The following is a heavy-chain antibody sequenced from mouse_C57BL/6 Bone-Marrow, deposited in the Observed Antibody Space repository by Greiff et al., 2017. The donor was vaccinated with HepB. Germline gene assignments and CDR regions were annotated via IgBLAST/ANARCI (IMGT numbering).Heavy chain of an antibody. J-gene: IGHJ2*01. CDR3: TRDYYGSSRFDY. CDR1: GFTFSSYA. D-gene: IGHD1-1*01. Sequence: EVKVEESGEGLVKPGGSLKLSCAASGFTFSSYAMSWVRQTPEKRLEWVAYISSGGDYIYYADTVKGRFTLSRDNARNTLYLLMSSLKSEDTAMYYCTRDYYGSSRFDYWGQGTTLTVSS. V-gene: IGHV5-9-1*02. CDR2: ISSGGDYI.